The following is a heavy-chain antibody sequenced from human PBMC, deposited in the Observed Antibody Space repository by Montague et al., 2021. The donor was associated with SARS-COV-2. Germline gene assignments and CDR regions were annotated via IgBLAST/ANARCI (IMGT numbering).Heavy chain of an antibody. CDR2: VYHGGGS. J-gene: IGHJ3*02. Sequence: SETLSLTCTVSGGSISNYYWSWIRQPPGMGLDWIGYVYHGGGSNYNPPLKDRVTISKDTSKNQFSLTLTSVTAAYTAVYFCARVQFSETLPGIWGPGTLVIVSS. D-gene: IGHD1-26*01. V-gene: IGHV4-59*01. CDR1: GGSISNYY. CDR3: ARVQFSETLPGI.